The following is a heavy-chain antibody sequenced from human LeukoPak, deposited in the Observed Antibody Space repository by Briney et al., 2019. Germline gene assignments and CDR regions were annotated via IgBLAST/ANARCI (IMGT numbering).Heavy chain of an antibody. J-gene: IGHJ4*02. CDR3: AKIPSAATAIPFDY. V-gene: IGHV3-23*01. CDR2: ISGSGGST. D-gene: IGHD2-2*02. CDR1: GFTFSSYA. Sequence: GGSLRLSCAASGFTFSSYAMSWVRQAPGKGLEWVSAISGSGGSTYYADSVKGRFTISRDNSKNTLYLQMNGLRAEDTAVYYCAKIPSAATAIPFDYWGQGTLVTVSS.